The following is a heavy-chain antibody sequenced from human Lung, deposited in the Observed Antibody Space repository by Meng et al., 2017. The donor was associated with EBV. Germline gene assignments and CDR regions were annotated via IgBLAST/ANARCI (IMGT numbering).Heavy chain of an antibody. CDR3: ARAAAGTDCFDY. D-gene: IGHD6-13*01. CDR1: GFTFSSYS. CDR2: ISSSSSYI. V-gene: IGHV3-21*01. Sequence: EVQLVESGGXXVXPGXSLXLSCAASGFTFSSYSMTWVRQAPGKGLEWVSSISSSSSYIYYADSVKGRFTISRDNAKNSLYLQMNSLRAEDTAVYYCARAAAGTDCFDYWGQGTLVTVSS. J-gene: IGHJ4*02.